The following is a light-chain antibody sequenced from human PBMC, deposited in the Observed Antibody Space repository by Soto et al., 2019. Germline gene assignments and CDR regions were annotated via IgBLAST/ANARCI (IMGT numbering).Light chain of an antibody. V-gene: IGKV3-15*01. J-gene: IGKJ5*01. CDR3: QQYNNRPLT. CDR2: GAS. CDR1: QSVSSN. Sequence: EIMMTQSPATLSVSPGERATLSCRASQSVSSNLAWYQQKPGQAPRLLIYGASSRATGIPVRFSGSGSGTEFTLTISSLQSEDFAVYYCQQYNNRPLTFGQGTRLEI.